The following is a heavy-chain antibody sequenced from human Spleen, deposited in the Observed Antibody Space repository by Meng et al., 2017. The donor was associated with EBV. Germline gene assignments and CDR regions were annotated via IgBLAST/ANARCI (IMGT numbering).Heavy chain of an antibody. D-gene: IGHD6-13*01. CDR3: AIRPGIAAAQDP. CDR1: GGSFSGYY. Sequence: QVQCQQWAAGPFKPSETLSLTCAVHGGSFSGYYWSWIRQPPGKGLEWIGEINHSGSTNYNPSLKSRVTISVDTSKNQFSLKLSSVTAADTAVYYCAIRPGIAAAQDPWGHGTLVTVSS. CDR2: INHSGST. V-gene: IGHV4-34*01. J-gene: IGHJ5*02.